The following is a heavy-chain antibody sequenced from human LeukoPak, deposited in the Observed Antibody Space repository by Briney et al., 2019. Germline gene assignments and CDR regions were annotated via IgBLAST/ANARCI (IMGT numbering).Heavy chain of an antibody. Sequence: ASVKVSCKASGYTFTGYYMHWVRQAPGQGLEWMGWINPNSGGTNYAQKFQGRVTMTRDTSISTAYMELSRLRSDDTAVYYCARDRIIVRAHDAFDIWGQGTMVTVSS. CDR1: GYTFTGYY. V-gene: IGHV1-2*02. J-gene: IGHJ3*02. CDR3: ARDRIIVRAHDAFDI. CDR2: INPNSGGT. D-gene: IGHD1-26*01.